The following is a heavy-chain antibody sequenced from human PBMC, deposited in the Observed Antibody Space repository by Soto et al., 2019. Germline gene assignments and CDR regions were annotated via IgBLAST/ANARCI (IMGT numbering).Heavy chain of an antibody. CDR2: FRSSDNRI. Sequence: EVQLVDSGGGLVQPGGSLRLSCAASGFTFSSYSMNWVRQAPGKGLEWVSFFRSSDNRILYADSVKGRFTISRDDARNSLYLQMNSLRAEDTAVYYCARDYNWAFDIWGQGTMVTVSS. J-gene: IGHJ3*02. V-gene: IGHV3-48*01. D-gene: IGHD1-1*01. CDR1: GFTFSSYS. CDR3: ARDYNWAFDI.